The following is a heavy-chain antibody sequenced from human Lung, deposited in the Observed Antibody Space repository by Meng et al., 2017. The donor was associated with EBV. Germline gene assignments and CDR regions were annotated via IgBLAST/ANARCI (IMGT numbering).Heavy chain of an antibody. Sequence: QLTRLEPVSGLVTPSQTLSLTCAVSGGSISSGGYSWSWIRQPPGKGLEWIGYIYHSGSTYYNPSLKSRVTISVDTSKNQFSLMLTSLTAADTAVYYCARGADEYGGNALDFWGQGALVTVSS. CDR2: IYHSGST. V-gene: IGHV4-30-2*01. CDR3: ARGADEYGGNALDF. D-gene: IGHD4-23*01. J-gene: IGHJ4*02. CDR1: GGSISSGGYS.